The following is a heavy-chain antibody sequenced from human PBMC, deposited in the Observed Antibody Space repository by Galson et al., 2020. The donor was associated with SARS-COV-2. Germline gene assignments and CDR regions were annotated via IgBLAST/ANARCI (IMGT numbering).Heavy chain of an antibody. J-gene: IGHJ4*02. CDR1: GGSFYAYY. CDR3: ARRYYGGNTPLVY. Sequence: SETLSLTCVVYGGSFYAYYWTWLRQPPGKGLEWIGEIDHGGSTNYNPSLKSRVTISVDTSKNQFSLKLSSVTAADTAVYYCARRYYGGNTPLVYWGQGALVTVS. D-gene: IGHD4-17*01. V-gene: IGHV4-34*01. CDR2: IDHGGST.